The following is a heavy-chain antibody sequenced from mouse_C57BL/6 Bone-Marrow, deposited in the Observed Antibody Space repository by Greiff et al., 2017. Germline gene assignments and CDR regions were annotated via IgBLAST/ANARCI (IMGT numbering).Heavy chain of an antibody. D-gene: IGHD3-3*01. CDR1: GFTFSSYA. Sequence: EVQGVESGGGLVKPGGSLKLSCAASGFTFSSYAMSWVRQTPEKRLEWVATISDGGSYTYYPDNVKGRFTISRDNAKNNLYLQMSHLKSEDTAMYYCARTRGAYWGQGTLVTVSA. J-gene: IGHJ3*01. CDR2: ISDGGSYT. V-gene: IGHV5-4*01. CDR3: ARTRGAY.